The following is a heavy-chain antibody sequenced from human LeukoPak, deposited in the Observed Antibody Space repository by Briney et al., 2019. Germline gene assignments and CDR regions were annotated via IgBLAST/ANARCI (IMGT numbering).Heavy chain of an antibody. V-gene: IGHV3-7*01. J-gene: IGHJ6*03. CDR2: IKQDGSET. Sequence: GGSLRLSCAASGFTFSSYGMHWVRQAPGKGLEWVANIKQDGSETYYVDSVKGRFTISRDNAKNSLYLQMNSLRAEDTAVYYCAREGSDWNYYYYMDVWGKGTTVTISS. CDR1: GFTFSSYG. CDR3: AREGSDWNYYYYMDV. D-gene: IGHD6-19*01.